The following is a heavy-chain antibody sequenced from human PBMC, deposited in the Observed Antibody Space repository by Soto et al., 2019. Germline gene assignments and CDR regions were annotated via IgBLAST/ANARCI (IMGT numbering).Heavy chain of an antibody. CDR2: ISWDGGST. V-gene: IGHV3-43*01. D-gene: IGHD2-8*01. CDR3: ARGKPALGYCTNGVCYDAFDI. Sequence: GGSLRLSCAASGFTFDDYTMHWVRQAPGKGLEWVSLISWDGGSTYYADSVKGRFTISRDNSKNSLYLQMNSLRTEDTALYYCARGKPALGYCTNGVCYDAFDIWGQGTMVTVSS. CDR1: GFTFDDYT. J-gene: IGHJ3*02.